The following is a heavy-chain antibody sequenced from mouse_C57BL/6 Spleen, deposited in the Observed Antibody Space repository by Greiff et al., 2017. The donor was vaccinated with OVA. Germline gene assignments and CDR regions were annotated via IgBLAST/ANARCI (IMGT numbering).Heavy chain of an antibody. CDR3: ARVYYGSSYGFAY. J-gene: IGHJ3*01. D-gene: IGHD1-1*01. V-gene: IGHV1-22*01. CDR2: INPNNGGT. CDR1: GYTFTDYN. Sequence: VHVKQSGPELVKPGASVKMSCKASGYTFTDYNMHWVKQSHGKSLEWIGYINPNNGGTSYNQKFKGKATLTVNKSSSTAYMELRSLTSEDSAVYYCARVYYGSSYGFAYWGQGTLVTVSA.